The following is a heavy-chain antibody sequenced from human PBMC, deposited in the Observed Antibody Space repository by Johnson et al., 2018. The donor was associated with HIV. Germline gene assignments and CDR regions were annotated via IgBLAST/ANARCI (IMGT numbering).Heavy chain of an antibody. CDR1: GFTFGSYG. Sequence: QVQLVESGGGVVQPGRSLRLSCAASGFTFGSYGMHWVRQGTGKGLAWVARVNSDGYSTSYAGSVKGRFTISRDNSKNTVFLQMDSLRGEDTADYYCARDPGNGGRPFDAFDIWGQGTMVTVSS. J-gene: IGHJ3*02. CDR2: VNSDGYST. V-gene: IGHV3-NL1*01. CDR3: ARDPGNGGRPFDAFDI. D-gene: IGHD4-23*01.